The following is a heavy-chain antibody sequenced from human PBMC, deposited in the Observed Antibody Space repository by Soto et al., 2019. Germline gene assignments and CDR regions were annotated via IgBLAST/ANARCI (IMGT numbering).Heavy chain of an antibody. D-gene: IGHD6-13*01. CDR2: IYHSGNT. J-gene: IGHJ4*02. CDR1: GGSISSTNW. V-gene: IGHV4-4*02. CDR3: ARIAAAGTRFDY. Sequence: QVQLQESGPGLVKPSGTLSLTCAVSGGSISSTNWWSWVRQPPGKGLEWIGEIYHSGNTNYTPSLKSRVTISVGTSKNQFSLKLSSVTAAATAVYFCARIAAAGTRFDYWGQGTLVTVSS.